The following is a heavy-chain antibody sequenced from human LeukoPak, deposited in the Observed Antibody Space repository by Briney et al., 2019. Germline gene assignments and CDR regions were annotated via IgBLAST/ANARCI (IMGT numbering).Heavy chain of an antibody. V-gene: IGHV4-59*12. Sequence: SETLSLTCTVSGGSISSYYWSWIRQPPGKGLEWIGYIYYSGSTNYNPSLKSRVTMSVDTSKNQFSLKLSSVTAVDTAVYYCARTHRSGFSFDYWGQGILVTVSS. CDR2: IYYSGST. J-gene: IGHJ4*02. CDR1: GGSISSYY. CDR3: ARTHRSGFSFDY. D-gene: IGHD6-19*01.